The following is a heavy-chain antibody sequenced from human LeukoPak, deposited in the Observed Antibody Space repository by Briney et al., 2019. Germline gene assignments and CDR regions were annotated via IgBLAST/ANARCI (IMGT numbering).Heavy chain of an antibody. CDR1: GFTFSSYE. D-gene: IGHD6-13*01. CDR2: ISSSGSTI. CDR3: ARVRVEQLRADYYYYYMDV. Sequence: GGSLRLSCAASGFTFSSYEMNWVRQAPGKGLEWVSYISSSGSTIYCADSVKGRFTISRDNAKNSLYLQMNSLRAEDTAVYYCARVRVEQLRADYYYYYMDVWGKGATVTVSS. J-gene: IGHJ6*03. V-gene: IGHV3-48*03.